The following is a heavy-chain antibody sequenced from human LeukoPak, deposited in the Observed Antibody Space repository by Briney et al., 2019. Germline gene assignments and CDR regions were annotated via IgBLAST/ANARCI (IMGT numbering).Heavy chain of an antibody. D-gene: IGHD4-17*01. V-gene: IGHV1-69*01. CDR1: GGTFSSYA. J-gene: IGHJ2*01. Sequence: ASVNVSCKASGGTFSSYARSWVRQAPGQEVDGMGGIIPIFGTANYAQRFQGRVTITADESTSTAYMELSSLRSEDTAVYYCARVDYGDLRGPRWYFDLWGRGTLVTVSS. CDR2: IIPIFGTA. CDR3: ARVDYGDLRGPRWYFDL.